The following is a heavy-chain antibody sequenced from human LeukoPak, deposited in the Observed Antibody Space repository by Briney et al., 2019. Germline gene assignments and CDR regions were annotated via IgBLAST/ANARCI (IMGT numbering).Heavy chain of an antibody. J-gene: IGHJ3*02. D-gene: IGHD2-15*01. V-gene: IGHV3-23*01. CDR1: GFTFSSNA. Sequence: GGSLRLSCAASGFTFSSNAMSWVRQAPGKGLEWVSGISGSGGSTHYADSVKDRFTISRDNSKNTLYLQMNSLRAEDTAVYYCAKETVVVVAATPDAFDIWGQGTMVTVSS. CDR2: ISGSGGST. CDR3: AKETVVVVAATPDAFDI.